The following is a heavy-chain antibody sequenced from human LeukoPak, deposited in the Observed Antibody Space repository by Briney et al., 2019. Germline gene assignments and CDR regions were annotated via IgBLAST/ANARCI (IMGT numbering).Heavy chain of an antibody. D-gene: IGHD3-9*01. CDR2: INPNSGDT. Sequence: ASMKVSCKASGYTFIDYYLHWVRQAPGQGLEWMGRINPNSGDTNFAQKFQGRITMTTDTSTSTAYMELRSLRSDDTAVYYCARAPLLTGYQAPIDYWGQGTLVTVSS. J-gene: IGHJ4*02. CDR3: ARAPLLTGYQAPIDY. CDR1: GYTFIDYY. V-gene: IGHV1-2*02.